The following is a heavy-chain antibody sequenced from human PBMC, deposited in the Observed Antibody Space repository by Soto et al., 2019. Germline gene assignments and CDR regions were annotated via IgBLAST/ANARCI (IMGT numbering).Heavy chain of an antibody. V-gene: IGHV3-21*01. D-gene: IGHD3-22*01. Sequence: AGGSLRLSCAASGFTFSSYSMNWVRQAPGKGLEWVSSISSSSSYIYYADSVKGRFTISRDNAKNSLYLQMNSLRAEDTAVYYCARDPYYDSSGYHLPNYFDYWGQGTLVTVSS. CDR2: ISSSSSYI. J-gene: IGHJ4*02. CDR3: ARDPYYDSSGYHLPNYFDY. CDR1: GFTFSSYS.